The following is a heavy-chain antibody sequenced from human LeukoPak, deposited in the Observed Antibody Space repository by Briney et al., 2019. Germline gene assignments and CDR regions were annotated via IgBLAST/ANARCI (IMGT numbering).Heavy chain of an antibody. CDR1: GDSISSGHYY. J-gene: IGHJ4*02. CDR3: ARVTTGGYYNC. Sequence: SQTLSLTCSVSGDSISSGHYYWTWIRQPAGKGLEWIGRIYSTGSTNYNPSLKSRVTISVDTSKNQFSLRLSSVTAADTAVYYCARVTTGGYYNCWGQGTLVTVS. D-gene: IGHD3-22*01. V-gene: IGHV4-61*02. CDR2: IYSTGST.